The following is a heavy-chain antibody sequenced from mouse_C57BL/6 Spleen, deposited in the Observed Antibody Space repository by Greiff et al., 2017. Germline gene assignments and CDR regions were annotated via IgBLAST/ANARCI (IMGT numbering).Heavy chain of an antibody. CDR1: GFTFSSYA. J-gene: IGHJ4*01. CDR3: ARDSSGYAMDY. CDR2: ISDGGSYT. D-gene: IGHD3-2*02. V-gene: IGHV5-4*01. Sequence: EVMLVESGGGLVKPGGSLKLSCAASGFTFSSYAMSWVRQTPEKRLEWVATISDGGSYTYYPDNVKGRFTISRDNAKNNLYLQMSHLKSEDTAMYYCARDSSGYAMDYWGQGTSVTVSS.